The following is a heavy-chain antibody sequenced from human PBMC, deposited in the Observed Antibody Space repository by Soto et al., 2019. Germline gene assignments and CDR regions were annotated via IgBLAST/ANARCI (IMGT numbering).Heavy chain of an antibody. V-gene: IGHV2-5*01. Sequence: SGPTLVNPTQTLTLTCTFSGFSLSTSGVGVGWIRQPPGKALEWLALIYWNDDKSYSPSLKSRLTITKDTSKNQVVLTMTNMDPVDTATYYCAHRPYYYDSSGYYGNYFDYWGQGTVVTVSS. D-gene: IGHD3-22*01. CDR2: IYWNDDK. CDR3: AHRPYYYDSSGYYGNYFDY. CDR1: GFSLSTSGVG. J-gene: IGHJ4*02.